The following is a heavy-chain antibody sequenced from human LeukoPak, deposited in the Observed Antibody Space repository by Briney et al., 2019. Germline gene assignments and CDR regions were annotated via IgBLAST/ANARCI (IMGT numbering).Heavy chain of an antibody. V-gene: IGHV4-61*09. CDR2: IYTSGST. CDR3: ARPHHPSLYYYGSGSPFDY. CDR1: GDSISSGSYY. Sequence: PSETLSLTCTASGDSISSGSYYWNWIRQPAGKGLEWIGHIYTSGSTHYNPSLKSRVTISGDTSKNQFSLKLSSVTAADTAVYYCARPHHPSLYYYGSGSPFDYWGQGTLVTVSS. D-gene: IGHD3-10*01. J-gene: IGHJ4*02.